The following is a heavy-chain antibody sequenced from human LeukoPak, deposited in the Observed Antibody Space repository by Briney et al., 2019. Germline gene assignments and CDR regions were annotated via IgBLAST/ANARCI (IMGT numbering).Heavy chain of an antibody. CDR3: ARDRGRKVYAVLFDP. CDR1: GGSISSANYH. D-gene: IGHD2-8*01. J-gene: IGHJ5*02. V-gene: IGHV4-61*02. Sequence: SQTLSLTCTVSGGSISSANYHWSWIRQPAGKGLEWIGRIDTSGSATYNPSLKSRVTISIDTSKNQFSLKLGSVTAADTAVYYCARDRGRKVYAVLFDPWGQGTLVTVSS. CDR2: IDTSGSA.